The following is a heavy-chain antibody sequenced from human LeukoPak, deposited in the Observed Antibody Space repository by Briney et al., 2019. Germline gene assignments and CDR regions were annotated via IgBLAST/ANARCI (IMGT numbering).Heavy chain of an antibody. Sequence: SETLSLTCTVSGGSISSSSYYWGWIRQPPGKGLEWIGEIYHSGSTNYNPSLKSRVTISVDKSKNQFSLKLSSVTAADTAVYYCARDSSGYSGYVDYWGQGTLVTVSS. J-gene: IGHJ4*02. CDR3: ARDSSGYSGYVDY. D-gene: IGHD5-12*01. V-gene: IGHV4-39*07. CDR2: IYHSGST. CDR1: GGSISSSSYY.